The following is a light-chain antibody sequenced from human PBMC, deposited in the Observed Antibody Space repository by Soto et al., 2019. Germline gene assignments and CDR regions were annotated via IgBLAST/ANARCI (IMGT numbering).Light chain of an antibody. Sequence: QSALTQPASVSGSPGQSIAISCTGTSSDVGGYNYVSWYQQHPGKAPKIMIYDVSNRPSGVSIRFSGSKSGNTASLTISGLQAEYEADYYCCSYTTSSTDVFGTGTKLTVL. CDR3: CSYTTSSTDV. J-gene: IGLJ1*01. CDR1: SSDVGGYNY. CDR2: DVS. V-gene: IGLV2-14*03.